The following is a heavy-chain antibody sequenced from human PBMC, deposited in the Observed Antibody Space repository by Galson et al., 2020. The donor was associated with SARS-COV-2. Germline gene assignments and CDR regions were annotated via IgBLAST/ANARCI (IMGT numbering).Heavy chain of an antibody. CDR1: GGSISSYY. CDR3: ARYSTSSVSFDY. D-gene: IGHD6-6*01. Sequence: SETLSLTFTVSGGSISSYYWSWIRQPPGKGLEWIGYIYYSGSTNYNPSLKSRVTISVDTSKNQFSLKLSSVTAADTAVYYCARYSTSSVSFDYWGQGTLVTVSS. J-gene: IGHJ4*02. CDR2: IYYSGST. V-gene: IGHV4-59*08.